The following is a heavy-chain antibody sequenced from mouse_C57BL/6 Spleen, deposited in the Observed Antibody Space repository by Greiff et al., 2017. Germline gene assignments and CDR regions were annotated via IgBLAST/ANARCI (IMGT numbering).Heavy chain of an antibody. CDR2: INPSNGGP. Sequence: QVQLQQSGPELVKPGASVKLSCKASGYTFTSYWMHWVKQRPGQGLEWIGHINPSNGGPNYNEKFKSKATLTVDKSSSTAYMQLSSLTSEDSAVYYCARRRDYDNYLGYWGQGTTLTVSS. CDR1: GYTFTSYW. CDR3: ARRRDYDNYLGY. V-gene: IGHV1-53*01. J-gene: IGHJ2*01. D-gene: IGHD2-4*01.